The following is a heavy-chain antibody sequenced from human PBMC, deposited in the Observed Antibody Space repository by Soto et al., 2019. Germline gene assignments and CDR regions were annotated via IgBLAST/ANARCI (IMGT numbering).Heavy chain of an antibody. J-gene: IGHJ4*02. V-gene: IGHV3-23*01. CDR1: RFTFSTYA. CDR3: AKIAEAVAGTVYGY. Sequence: PGGSLRLSCAASRFTFSTYAMGWVRQAPGKGLEWVSNISGSGGRTYYADSVKGRFTISRDNSKNTLYLQMNSLRAEDTAVYYCAKIAEAVAGTVYGYWGQGTLVTVSS. CDR2: ISGSGGRT. D-gene: IGHD6-19*01.